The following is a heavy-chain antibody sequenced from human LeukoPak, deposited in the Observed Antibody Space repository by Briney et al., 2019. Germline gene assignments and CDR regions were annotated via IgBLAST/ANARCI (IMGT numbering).Heavy chain of an antibody. D-gene: IGHD6-13*01. CDR3: AREDYSSRGLDY. Sequence: SETLSLTWNVSGVSISTNYWSWIRQPPGKGLEWIGRIHTSGITNYNPSLKSRVTMSLDTSKNQFSLNLSSVTAADTAVYYCAREDYSSRGLDYWGQGALVTVSS. CDR2: IHTSGIT. J-gene: IGHJ4*02. V-gene: IGHV4-4*07. CDR1: GVSISTNY.